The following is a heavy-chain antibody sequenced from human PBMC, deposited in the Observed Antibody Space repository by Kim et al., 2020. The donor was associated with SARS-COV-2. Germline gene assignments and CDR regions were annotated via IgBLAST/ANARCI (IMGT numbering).Heavy chain of an antibody. CDR3: ARVQPLTMIVVSVIGGMDV. D-gene: IGHD3-22*01. V-gene: IGHV3-11*01. Sequence: GQFTIARDNAKNSLYLQMNSLRAEDTAVYYCARVQPLTMIVVSVIGGMDVWGQGTTVTVSS. J-gene: IGHJ6*02.